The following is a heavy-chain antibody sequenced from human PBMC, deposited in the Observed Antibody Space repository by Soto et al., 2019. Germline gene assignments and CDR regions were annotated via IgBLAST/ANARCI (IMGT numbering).Heavy chain of an antibody. Sequence: EVQLVESGGGLVQPGGSLRLSCAASGFTFSTYWMHWVRKAPGKGLVWVSRINGDGTSTSYADSVKGRFTISRDNAKNTLYLQMNSLRAEYTAVYYCARGYSSSYRIDYWGQGTLVTVSS. CDR3: ARGYSSSYRIDY. CDR2: INGDGTST. J-gene: IGHJ4*02. CDR1: GFTFSTYW. D-gene: IGHD6-6*01. V-gene: IGHV3-74*01.